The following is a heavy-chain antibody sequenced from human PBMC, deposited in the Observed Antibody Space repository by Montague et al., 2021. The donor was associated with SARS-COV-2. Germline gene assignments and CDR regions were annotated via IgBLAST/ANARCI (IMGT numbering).Heavy chain of an antibody. J-gene: IGHJ4*02. D-gene: IGHD6-19*01. CDR1: GFTVSSNY. CDR3: ASLGCGWENDY. Sequence: SLRLSCAASGFTVSSNYMSWVRQAPGKGLEWVSVIYSGGSTYYADSVKGRFTISRDNSKNTLYLQMNSLRAEDTAVYYCASLGCGWENDYWGQGTLVTVSS. CDR2: IYSGGST. V-gene: IGHV3-53*01.